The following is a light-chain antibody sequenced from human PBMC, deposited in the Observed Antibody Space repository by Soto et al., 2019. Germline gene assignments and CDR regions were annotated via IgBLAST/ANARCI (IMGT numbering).Light chain of an antibody. V-gene: IGLV2-23*02. J-gene: IGLJ1*01. CDR2: EVT. CDR3: XSYGGSTTFYV. Sequence: QSALTQPASVSGSPGQSITISCTGSSSDVGSYNLVSWYQQHPGKAPKLMIYEVTKRPSGVSNRFSGSKSGNTASLSISGLQAEDEADYYCXSYGGSTTFYVFGTGTKVTVL. CDR1: SSDVGSYNL.